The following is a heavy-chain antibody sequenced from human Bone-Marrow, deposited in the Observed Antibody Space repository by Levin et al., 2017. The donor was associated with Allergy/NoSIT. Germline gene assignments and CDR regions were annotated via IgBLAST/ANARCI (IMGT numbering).Heavy chain of an antibody. J-gene: IGHJ4*02. CDR1: GGSFSGYY. V-gene: IGHV4-34*01. CDR3: ARGFEEGRGSELGPRGDDY. D-gene: IGHD3-10*01. Sequence: PSETLSLTCAVYGGSFSGYYWSWIRQPPGKGLEWIGEINHSGSTNYNPSLKSRVTISVDTSKNQFSLKLSSVTAADTAVYYCARGFEEGRGSELGPRGDDYWGQGTLVTVSS. CDR2: INHSGST.